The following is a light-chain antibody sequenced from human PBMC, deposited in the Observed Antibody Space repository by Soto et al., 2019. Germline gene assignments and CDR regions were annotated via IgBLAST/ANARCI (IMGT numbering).Light chain of an antibody. CDR2: DAS. J-gene: IGKJ2*01. V-gene: IGKV1-5*01. CDR1: QLIGSS. CDR3: QQYYIYPST. Sequence: DIQMTQSPSTLSASVGDRVTITCRASQLIGSSLAWYQQKPGKAPKLLIYDASTLQSGVPSRLSGSESGTEFPLTISSLQPDDSATYYCQQYYIYPSTFGQGTKLEIK.